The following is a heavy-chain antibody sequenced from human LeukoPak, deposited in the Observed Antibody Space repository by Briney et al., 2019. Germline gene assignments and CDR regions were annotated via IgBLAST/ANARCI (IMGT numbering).Heavy chain of an antibody. D-gene: IGHD5-18*01. CDR1: GFTFSTYT. CDR3: ARDAFNTAMENFDY. J-gene: IGHJ4*02. CDR2: ISSTSSYI. Sequence: AGSLRLSCAASGFTFSTYTMNWVRQAPGKGLEWVSSISSTSSYIYYADSVKGRFTISRDNAKNSLYLQMNSLRAEDTAVYYCARDAFNTAMENFDYWGQGTLVTVSS. V-gene: IGHV3-21*01.